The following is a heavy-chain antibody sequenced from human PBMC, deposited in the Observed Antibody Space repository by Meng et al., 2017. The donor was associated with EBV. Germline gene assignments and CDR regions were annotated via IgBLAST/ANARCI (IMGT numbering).Heavy chain of an antibody. CDR3: ARDGRLYDTPSPFYY. Sequence: VQQLPSEAEVKTPGASVMVSGKASCYTFASYGISWVRQAPGQGLEWLGWISAYNGNTNYAQKLQGRVTMTTDTSTSTAYMELRSLRSDDTAVYYCARDGRLYDTPSPFYYWGQGTLVTVSS. J-gene: IGHJ4*02. CDR2: ISAYNGNT. V-gene: IGHV1-18*01. CDR1: CYTFASYG. D-gene: IGHD3-22*01.